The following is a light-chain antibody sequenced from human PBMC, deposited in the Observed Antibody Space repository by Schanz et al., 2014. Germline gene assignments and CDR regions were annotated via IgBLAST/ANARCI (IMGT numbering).Light chain of an antibody. V-gene: IGLV2-14*01. J-gene: IGLJ3*02. CDR1: TSDVGGYNY. CDR3: TAWDDSLTARV. CDR2: DVS. Sequence: QSALTQPASVSGSPGQSITISCTGTTSDVGGYNYVSWYQQHPGKAPKLMIYDVSNRPSGVSNRFSGSKSGTSASLAISGLQSEDEADYYCTAWDDSLTARVFGGGTKLTVL.